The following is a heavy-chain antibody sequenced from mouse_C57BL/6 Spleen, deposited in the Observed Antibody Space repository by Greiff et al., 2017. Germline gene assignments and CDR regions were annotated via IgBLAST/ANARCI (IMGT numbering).Heavy chain of an antibody. J-gene: IGHJ4*01. D-gene: IGHD2-13*01. Sequence: EVKLVESGGGLVQPGGSLSLSCAASGFTFTDYYMSWVRQPPGKALEWWGFIRNKANGYTTEYSASVKGWFTIARDNSRSVLYLQMSALIDEDSATYYGARYTCDPRAWMDYWGQGTSVTVSS. V-gene: IGHV7-3*01. CDR1: GFTFTDYY. CDR2: IRNKANGYTT. CDR3: ARYTCDPRAWMDY.